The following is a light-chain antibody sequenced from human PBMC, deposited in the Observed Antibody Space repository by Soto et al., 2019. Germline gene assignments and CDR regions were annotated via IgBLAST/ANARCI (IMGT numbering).Light chain of an antibody. V-gene: IGLV1-40*01. J-gene: IGLJ1*01. Sequence: QSVLTQSPSVSGAPGQMVTLSCTGSSSNIGAGYDVHWYQQLPRAAPKLLIYDNNNRPSGVPDRFSGSKSGASASLAITGLHAEDEADYYCQSYDTRLSGSVFGTGTKVTVL. CDR1: SSNIGAGYD. CDR2: DNN. CDR3: QSYDTRLSGSV.